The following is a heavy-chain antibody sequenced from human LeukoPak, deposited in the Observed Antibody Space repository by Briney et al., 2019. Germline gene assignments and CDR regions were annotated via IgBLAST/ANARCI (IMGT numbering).Heavy chain of an antibody. Sequence: SETLSPTCAVYGGSFSGYYWSWIRRPPGKGLEWIGEINHSGSTNYNPSLKSRVTISVDTSKNQFSLKVRSVTAADTAVFYCARRAFPRCYSLWGQGTLVTVSS. D-gene: IGHD2-15*01. J-gene: IGHJ4*02. CDR1: GGSFSGYY. CDR3: ARRAFPRCYSL. CDR2: INHSGST. V-gene: IGHV4-34*01.